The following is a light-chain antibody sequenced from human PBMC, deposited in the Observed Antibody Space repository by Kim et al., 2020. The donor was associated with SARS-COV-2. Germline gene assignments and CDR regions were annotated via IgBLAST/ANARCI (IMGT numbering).Light chain of an antibody. V-gene: IGKV1-33*01. CDR2: GAS. CDR3: QQYDNLPN. J-gene: IGKJ5*01. CDR1: KDITKY. Sequence: SAFVGDRVTITCQASKDITKYLNWYQQTTGKAPKLLIYGASNVEAGVSSRFSGGGSETDFTLTINSLQPEDIETYYCQQYDNLPNFGQGTRLEIK.